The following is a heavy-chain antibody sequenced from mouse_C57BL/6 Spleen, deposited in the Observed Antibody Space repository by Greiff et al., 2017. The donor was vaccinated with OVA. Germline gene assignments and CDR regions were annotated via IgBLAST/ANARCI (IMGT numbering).Heavy chain of an antibody. D-gene: IGHD4-1*01. V-gene: IGHV1-26*01. CDR3: ARELGLTYAMDD. Sequence: VQLQQSGPELVKPGASVKISCKASGYTFTDYYMNWVKQSPGKSLEWIGDINPNNGGTSYNQKFKGKATLTVDKSSSTAYMELRSLTSEDSAVYYCARELGLTYAMDDWGQGTSVTVAS. J-gene: IGHJ4*01. CDR2: INPNNGGT. CDR1: GYTFTDYY.